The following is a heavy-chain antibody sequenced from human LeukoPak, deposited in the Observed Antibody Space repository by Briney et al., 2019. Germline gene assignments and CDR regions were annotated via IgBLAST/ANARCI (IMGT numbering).Heavy chain of an antibody. CDR2: ISSSSSYI. CDR1: GFTFSSYS. Sequence: PGGSLRLSCAASGFTFSSYSMNWVRPAPGKGLEWVSSISSSSSYIYYADSVKGRFTISRDNAKNSLYLQMNSLRAEDTAVYYCARADLYYDFCSGFAYWGQGTLVTVSS. V-gene: IGHV3-21*01. D-gene: IGHD3-3*01. J-gene: IGHJ4*02. CDR3: ARADLYYDFCSGFAY.